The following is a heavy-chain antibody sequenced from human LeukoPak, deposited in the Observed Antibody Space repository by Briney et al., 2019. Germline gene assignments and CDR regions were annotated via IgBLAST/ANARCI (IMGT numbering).Heavy chain of an antibody. J-gene: IGHJ4*02. CDR3: ARVSCRNSRYFGRLLYGVGMRQAEAAYFDY. Sequence: ASVKVSCKASGYTFTSYDINWVRQATGQGLEWMGWMNPNSGNTGYAQKFQGRVTMTRNTSISTAYMELSSLRSEDTAVYYCARVSCRNSRYFGRLLYGVGMRQAEAAYFDYWGQGTLVTVSS. D-gene: IGHD3-9*01. CDR1: GYTFTSYD. V-gene: IGHV1-8*01. CDR2: MNPNSGNT.